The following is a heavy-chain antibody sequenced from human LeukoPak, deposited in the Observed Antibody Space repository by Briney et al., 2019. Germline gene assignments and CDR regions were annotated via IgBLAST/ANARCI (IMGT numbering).Heavy chain of an antibody. V-gene: IGHV1-18*01. CDR1: GYTFTSYG. Sequence: ASVKVSCKASGYTFTSYGISWVRQAPGQGLEWMGWISAYNGNTNYAQKLQGRVTMTTDTSTSTAYMELRSLRSDDTAVYYCAREGLAYYYDSSGYYYAVDYWGQGTLVTVSS. CDR2: ISAYNGNT. J-gene: IGHJ4*02. CDR3: AREGLAYYYDSSGYYYAVDY. D-gene: IGHD3-22*01.